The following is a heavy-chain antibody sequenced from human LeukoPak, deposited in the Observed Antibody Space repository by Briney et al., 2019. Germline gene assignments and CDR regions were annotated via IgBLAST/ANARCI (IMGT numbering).Heavy chain of an antibody. Sequence: PGGSLRLSYAASGFTFSSYGMHWVRQAPGKGLEWVAVIWYDGSNKYYADSVKGRFTISRDNSKNTLYLQMNSLRAEDTAVYYCARENSGSSETYYFDYWGQGTLVTVSS. V-gene: IGHV3-33*01. J-gene: IGHJ4*02. CDR1: GFTFSSYG. D-gene: IGHD1-26*01. CDR2: IWYDGSNK. CDR3: ARENSGSSETYYFDY.